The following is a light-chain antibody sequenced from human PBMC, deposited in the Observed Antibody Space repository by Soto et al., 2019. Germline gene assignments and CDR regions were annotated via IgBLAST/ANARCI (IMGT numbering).Light chain of an antibody. V-gene: IGLV3-21*04. CDR3: QVWDRSGENVL. J-gene: IGLJ2*01. CDR2: YDR. CDR1: NIGIKS. Sequence: SYELTQPPSVSVAPGKTARITCGGNNIGIKSVHWYQQKPGQAPVLVIYYDRDRPSGNPERFSGSNLGNTATLTISRVEAGDEADYYCQVWDRSGENVLFGGGTKLTVL.